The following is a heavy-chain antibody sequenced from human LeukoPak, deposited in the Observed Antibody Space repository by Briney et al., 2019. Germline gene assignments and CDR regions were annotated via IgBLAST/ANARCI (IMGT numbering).Heavy chain of an antibody. CDR3: AKDVAYYDSSGYYPGDNYYGMDV. D-gene: IGHD3-22*01. CDR2: ISGSGGST. Sequence: GGSLRLSCAASGFTFSSYAMSWVRQAPGKGLEWVSAISGSGGSTYYADSVKGRFTISRDNSKNTLYLQMNSLRAADTAVYYCAKDVAYYDSSGYYPGDNYYGMDVWGQGTTVTVSS. V-gene: IGHV3-23*01. J-gene: IGHJ6*02. CDR1: GFTFSSYA.